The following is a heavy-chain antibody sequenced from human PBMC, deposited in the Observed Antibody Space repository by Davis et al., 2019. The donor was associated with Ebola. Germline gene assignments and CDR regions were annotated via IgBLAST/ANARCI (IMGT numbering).Heavy chain of an antibody. J-gene: IGHJ4*02. CDR2: INTAGDT. CDR1: GFTFRTHD. CDR3: ARGQLMDYGDYLDY. Sequence: GGSLRLSCAASGFTFRTHDMHWVRQPTGKGLEWLSAINTAGDTYYPVSVKGRFTISRDNGKNTLYLQMNSLRAGDTAVYYCARGQLMDYGDYLDYWGQGTLVTVSS. V-gene: IGHV3-13*01. D-gene: IGHD4-17*01.